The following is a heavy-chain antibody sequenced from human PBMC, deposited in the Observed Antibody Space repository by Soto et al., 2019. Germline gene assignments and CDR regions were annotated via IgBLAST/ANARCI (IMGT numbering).Heavy chain of an antibody. Sequence: PGGSLRLSCVVSGDSFSSYVMNWVRQAPGKGLEWVSGVTGSGVSTWYEDSVKGRFTISRDSSKNTLFLQMNSLRAEDTAVYSCGKSQSGSYFAAFDIWGQGTTVTVSS. CDR2: VTGSGVST. V-gene: IGHV3-23*01. CDR1: GDSFSSYV. J-gene: IGHJ3*02. D-gene: IGHD1-26*01. CDR3: GKSQSGSYFAAFDI.